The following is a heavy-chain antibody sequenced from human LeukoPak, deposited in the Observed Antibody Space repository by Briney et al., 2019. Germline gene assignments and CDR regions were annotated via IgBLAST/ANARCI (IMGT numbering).Heavy chain of an antibody. V-gene: IGHV1-2*02. Sequence: ASVKVSCKASGYTFTGYYMHWVRQAPGQGLEWMGWINPNSGGTNYAQKFQGRVTMTRDTSISTAYMELSRLRSDDTAVYYCARDFNGYSRSYFDYWGQGTLVTVSS. CDR3: ARDFNGYSRSYFDY. J-gene: IGHJ4*02. CDR2: INPNSGGT. CDR1: GYTFTGYY. D-gene: IGHD6-13*01.